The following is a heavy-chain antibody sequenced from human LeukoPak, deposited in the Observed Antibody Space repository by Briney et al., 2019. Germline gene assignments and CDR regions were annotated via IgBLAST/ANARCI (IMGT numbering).Heavy chain of an antibody. D-gene: IGHD3-10*01. CDR2: INPSGGST. V-gene: IGHV1-46*01. Sequence: ASVKVSCKASGYTFTSYYMHWVRQAPGQGLEWMGIINPSGGSTSYAQKFQGRVTMTRDMSTSTVYMELSSLRSEDTAVYYCARVAPNYYGSGKAYFDYWGQGTLVTVSS. J-gene: IGHJ4*02. CDR3: ARVAPNYYGSGKAYFDY. CDR1: GYTFTSYY.